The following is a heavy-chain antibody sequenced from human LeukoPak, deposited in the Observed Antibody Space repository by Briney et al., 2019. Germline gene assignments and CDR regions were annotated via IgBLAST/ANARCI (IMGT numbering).Heavy chain of an antibody. Sequence: ASVGVSCEASGDTFSNYAISWLRQAPGQGLEWMGGIIPIFDTPNYAQTFQARLTMTRDISTTTVYMELSSLRSEDTAVYYCVRTLGAVLDSRYWFDPWGQGTLVTVSS. V-gene: IGHV1-69*05. CDR2: IIPIFDTP. J-gene: IGHJ5*02. CDR3: VRTLGAVLDSRYWFDP. D-gene: IGHD3-16*01. CDR1: GDTFSNYA.